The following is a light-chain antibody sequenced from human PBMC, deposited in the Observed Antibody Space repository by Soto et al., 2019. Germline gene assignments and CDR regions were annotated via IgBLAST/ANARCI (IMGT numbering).Light chain of an antibody. CDR2: KVS. CDR3: LQGTHWPPYT. J-gene: IGKJ2*01. V-gene: IGKV2-30*01. Sequence: DVVMTQSPLSLPVTLGQPASISCRSSQSLAYSDGNTYLNWFQQRPGQSPRRLIYKVSNRDSGAPARFTASGSGTDFTLKISRVEAEDVGVYYCLQGTHWPPYTFGQGTKLEIK. CDR1: QSLAYSDGNTY.